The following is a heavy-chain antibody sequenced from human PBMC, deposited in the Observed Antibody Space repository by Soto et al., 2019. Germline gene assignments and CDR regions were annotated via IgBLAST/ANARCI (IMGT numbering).Heavy chain of an antibody. CDR2: ISYDGSNK. D-gene: IGHD2-2*01. CDR3: ARFSCSSTSCTPNNYYYYYGMDV. CDR1: GFTFSSYA. V-gene: IGHV3-30-3*01. J-gene: IGHJ6*02. Sequence: QVQLVESGGGVVQPGRSLRLSCAASGFTFSSYAMHWVRQAPGKGLEWVAVISYDGSNKYYADSVKGRFTISRDNSKNTLHLQMNSLRAEDTAVYYCARFSCSSTSCTPNNYYYYYGMDVWGQGTTVTVSS.